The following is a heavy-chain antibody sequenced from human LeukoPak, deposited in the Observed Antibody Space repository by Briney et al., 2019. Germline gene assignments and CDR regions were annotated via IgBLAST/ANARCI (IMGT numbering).Heavy chain of an antibody. J-gene: IGHJ4*02. CDR2: ISSSSSYI. D-gene: IGHD1-26*01. Sequence: PGGSLRLSCAASGFTFSSYSMNWVRQAPGKGLEWVSSISSSSSYIYYADSVKGRFTISRDNAKNSLYLQMNSLRAEDTAVYYCARDRGAAGNFDYWGQGTLVTVSS. CDR1: GFTFSSYS. V-gene: IGHV3-21*01. CDR3: ARDRGAAGNFDY.